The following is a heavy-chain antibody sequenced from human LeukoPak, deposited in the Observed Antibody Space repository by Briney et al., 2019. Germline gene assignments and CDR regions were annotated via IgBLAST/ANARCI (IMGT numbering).Heavy chain of an antibody. CDR1: GFTFSSYS. J-gene: IGHJ4*02. CDR3: ARDLGIDYGSVDN. Sequence: GGSLRLSCAASGFTFSSYSMSWVRQAPGKGLEWVSSISSTSTYIYYADSVKGRFTISRDNAKNSLYLQMNSLRAEDTAVYYCARDLGIDYGSVDNWGQGTLVTVSS. V-gene: IGHV3-21*01. CDR2: ISSTSTYI. D-gene: IGHD3-10*01.